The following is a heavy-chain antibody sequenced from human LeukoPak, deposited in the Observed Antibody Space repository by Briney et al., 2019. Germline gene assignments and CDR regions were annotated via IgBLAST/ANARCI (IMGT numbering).Heavy chain of an antibody. CDR3: ARGCYTMVRGVNYFDY. CDR2: MNPNSGNT. Sequence: ASVKVSCKASGYTFTGYDINWVRQATGQGLEWMGWMNPNSGNTGYAQKFQGRVTMTRNTSISTAYMELSSLRSEDTAVYYCARGCYTMVRGVNYFDYWGQGTLVTVSS. CDR1: GYTFTGYD. V-gene: IGHV1-8*01. D-gene: IGHD3-10*01. J-gene: IGHJ4*02.